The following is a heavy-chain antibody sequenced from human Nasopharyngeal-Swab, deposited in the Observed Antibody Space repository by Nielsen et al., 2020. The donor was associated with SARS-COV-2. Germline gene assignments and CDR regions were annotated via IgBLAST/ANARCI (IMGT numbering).Heavy chain of an antibody. CDR3: AKTMVRGDFYYFLDV. CDR2: ISWKSGNM. V-gene: IGHV3-9*01. J-gene: IGHJ6*03. Sequence: SLKVSCVASGFGFDDYTMHWVRQAPGKGLEWVSGISWKSGNMGYADSVKGRFTISRDNAKNSVYLQMNSLRPEDTALYYCAKTMVRGDFYYFLDVWGKGTTVTVSS. CDR1: GFGFDDYT. D-gene: IGHD3-10*01.